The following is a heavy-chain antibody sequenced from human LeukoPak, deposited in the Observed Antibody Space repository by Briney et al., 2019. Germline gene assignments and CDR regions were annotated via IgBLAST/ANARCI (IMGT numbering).Heavy chain of an antibody. CDR2: IYSGGST. D-gene: IGHD3-22*01. CDR1: GFTVSSNY. Sequence: PGGSLRLSCAASGFTVSSNYMSWVRQAPGKGLEWVSVIYSGGSTYYAESVKGRFTISRDNSKNTLYLQMNSLRAEDTAVYYCARDRDDSSGYYTDYWGQGTLVTVSS. V-gene: IGHV3-53*01. J-gene: IGHJ4*02. CDR3: ARDRDDSSGYYTDY.